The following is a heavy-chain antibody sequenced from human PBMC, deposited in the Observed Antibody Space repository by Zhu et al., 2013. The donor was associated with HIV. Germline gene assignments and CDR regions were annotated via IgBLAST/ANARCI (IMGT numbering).Heavy chain of an antibody. V-gene: IGHV1-69*06. CDR1: GGTFSSYA. D-gene: IGHD2-2*02. CDR2: IIPIFGTA. J-gene: IGHJ4*02. Sequence: QVQLVQSGAEVKKPGSSVKVSCKASGGTFSSYAISWVRQAPGQGLEWMGGIIPIFGTANYAQKFQGRVFMTRDTSTSTVYMVLSGLRSEDTAVYYCARDPDAAFDFVGVPATIKRIDYWGQGTLVTVSS. CDR3: ARDPDAAFDFVGVPATIKRIDY.